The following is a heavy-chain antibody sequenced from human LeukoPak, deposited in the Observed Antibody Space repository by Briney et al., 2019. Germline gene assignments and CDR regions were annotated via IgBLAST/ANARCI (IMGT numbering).Heavy chain of an antibody. CDR2: ISGNGGVI. J-gene: IGHJ4*02. CDR1: GFTFSNE. CDR3: ARDPRTVRI. D-gene: IGHD1-1*01. V-gene: IGHV3-48*03. Sequence: GGSLRLSCAASGFTFSNEMNWVRQAPGKGLEWLSYISGNGGVIQYADSVKGRFTISRDNAKNLLYLQMDSLRVEDTAIYYCARDPRTVRIWGQGTLVTVSS.